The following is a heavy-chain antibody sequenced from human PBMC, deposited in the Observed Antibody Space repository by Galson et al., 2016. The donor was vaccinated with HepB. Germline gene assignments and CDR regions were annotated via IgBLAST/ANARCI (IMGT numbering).Heavy chain of an antibody. CDR1: GGSISSSSYY. Sequence: ETLSLTCTVSGGSISSSSYYWGWIRQPPGKGLEWIGSIYYTGSTHYNPSLKSPVTISLDPSRNQFSLKLSSVTAADSAVYYCTSPAAVRGAYYQFDYWGLGTLVTVSS. CDR3: TSPAAVRGAYYQFDY. V-gene: IGHV4-39*01. D-gene: IGHD1-26*01. J-gene: IGHJ4*02. CDR2: IYYTGST.